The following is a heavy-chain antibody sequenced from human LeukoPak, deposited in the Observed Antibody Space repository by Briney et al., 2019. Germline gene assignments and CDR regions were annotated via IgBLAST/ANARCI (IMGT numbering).Heavy chain of an antibody. Sequence: ASVKVSCKASGYTFTSYAMNWVRQAPGQGLEWMGWINTNTGNPTYAQAFTGRFVFSLDTSVSTAYLQISSLKAEDTAVYYCARGFRYYGSGSYYGMDVWGQGTTVTVSS. V-gene: IGHV7-4-1*02. J-gene: IGHJ6*02. D-gene: IGHD3-10*01. CDR2: INTNTGNP. CDR3: ARGFRYYGSGSYYGMDV. CDR1: GYTFTSYA.